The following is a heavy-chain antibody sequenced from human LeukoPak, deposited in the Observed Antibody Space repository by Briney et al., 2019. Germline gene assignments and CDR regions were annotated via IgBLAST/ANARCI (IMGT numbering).Heavy chain of an antibody. D-gene: IGHD1-26*01. CDR2: MSTSGGT. Sequence: SGTLSLTCTVSGDSISSNSWSWIRQPAGKGLEWIGRMSTSGGTNYNPSLTSRVTISVDKSKTHFSLNLSSVTATDTAVYYCARAPTGSHVDCWGQRTLVTVSS. CDR3: ARAPTGSHVDC. J-gene: IGHJ4*02. CDR1: GDSISSNS. V-gene: IGHV4-4*07.